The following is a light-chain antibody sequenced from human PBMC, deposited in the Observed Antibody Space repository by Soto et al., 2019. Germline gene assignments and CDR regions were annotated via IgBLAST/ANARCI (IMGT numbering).Light chain of an antibody. CDR2: EVS. Sequence: QSALTQPPSASGSPGQSVTISCTGTSSDVGGYNYVSWYQQHPGKAPKLMFYEVSKRPSGVPDRFSGSKSGNTASLTVSWLQAEDEADYYCSSYAGSNNYVFGTGTKVTVL. CDR1: SSDVGGYNY. CDR3: SSYAGSNNYV. J-gene: IGLJ1*01. V-gene: IGLV2-8*01.